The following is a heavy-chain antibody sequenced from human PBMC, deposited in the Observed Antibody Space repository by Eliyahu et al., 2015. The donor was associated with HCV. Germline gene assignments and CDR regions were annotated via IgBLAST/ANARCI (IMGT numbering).Heavy chain of an antibody. CDR1: GGSXSRXTYY. Sequence: QLQLQESGPGLVKPSETLSLTCNVSGGSXSRXTYYWGWIRQTXGKGLEWIGSIYYSGSPYYNPSLKSRVTISEDMSKNQFSLRLTSVTSADTALYYCAGHKWLSPPFDFWGQGILVTVSS. CDR3: AGHKWLSPPFDF. V-gene: IGHV4-39*01. J-gene: IGHJ4*02. D-gene: IGHD5-12*01. CDR2: IYYSGSP.